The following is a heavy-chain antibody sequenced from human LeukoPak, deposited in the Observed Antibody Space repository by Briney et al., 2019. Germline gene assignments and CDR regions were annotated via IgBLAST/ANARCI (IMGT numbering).Heavy chain of an antibody. CDR1: GGTFSSYA. CDR2: IIPIFGTA. J-gene: IGHJ4*02. Sequence: SVKVSCKASGGTFSSYAISWVRQAPGQGLEWMGGIIPIFGTANYAQKFQGRVTITADESTSTVYMELSSLRSEDTAVYYCARDRVIAAAGYYFDYWGQGTLVTVSS. D-gene: IGHD6-13*01. V-gene: IGHV1-69*13. CDR3: ARDRVIAAAGYYFDY.